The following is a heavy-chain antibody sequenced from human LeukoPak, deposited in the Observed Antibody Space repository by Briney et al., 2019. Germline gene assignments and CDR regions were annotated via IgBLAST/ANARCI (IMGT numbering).Heavy chain of an antibody. CDR1: GGSLSAYY. CDR2: INHSGST. Sequence: SETLSLTCAVYGGSLSAYYWTWIRQPPGKGLEWIGEINHSGSTNYNPSLKSRVTISVDTSKNQFPLKLSSVTAADTAVYYCARRPIAVANARSWFDPWGQGTLVTVSS. J-gene: IGHJ5*02. D-gene: IGHD6-19*01. V-gene: IGHV4-34*01. CDR3: ARRPIAVANARSWFDP.